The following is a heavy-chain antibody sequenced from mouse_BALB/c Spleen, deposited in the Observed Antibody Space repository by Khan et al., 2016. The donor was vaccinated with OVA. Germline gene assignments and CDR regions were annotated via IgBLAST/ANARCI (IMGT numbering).Heavy chain of an antibody. CDR1: GYTFTTYY. Sequence: VQLKESGPELVKPGASVRISCEASGYTFTTYYINWVKQGPGQRLEWIGWFYPGNVNTKYNEMFKGKATLTADKSSSTAYMQLSSLTSDNSTVYFCAIEEYYGNYRAWFAYRGQGTLVTVST. CDR2: FYPGNVNT. CDR3: AIEEYYGNYRAWFAY. D-gene: IGHD2-1*01. V-gene: IGHV1S56*01. J-gene: IGHJ3*01.